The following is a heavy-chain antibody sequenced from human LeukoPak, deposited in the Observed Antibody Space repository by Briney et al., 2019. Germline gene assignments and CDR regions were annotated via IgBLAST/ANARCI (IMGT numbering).Heavy chain of an antibody. D-gene: IGHD6-13*01. J-gene: IGHJ4*02. CDR2: IHTSGIT. CDR3: AREDYSSRGLDY. CDR1: GVSISTNY. Sequence: SETLSLACNVSGVSISTNYWSWIRQPPGKGLEWIGRIHTSGITNYNPSLKSRVTMSFDTSKNQFSPNLSSVTAADTAVYYCAREDYSSRGLDYWGQGTLVTFSS. V-gene: IGHV4-4*07.